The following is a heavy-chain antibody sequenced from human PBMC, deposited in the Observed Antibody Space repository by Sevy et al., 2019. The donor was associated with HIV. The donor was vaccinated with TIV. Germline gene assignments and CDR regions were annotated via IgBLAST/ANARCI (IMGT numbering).Heavy chain of an antibody. D-gene: IGHD3-22*01. J-gene: IGHJ4*02. CDR3: ARRRYDNTGYPQYFFDY. CDR1: GYSFSNYW. CDR2: IYPDDSDI. V-gene: IGHV5-51*01. Sequence: GESLKISCTGSGYSFSNYWIGWVRQVPGKGLEWMGIIYPDDSDIRYSPSFQGQVTISADKSISTAYLQWRSLKASDSAIYFCARRRYDNTGYPQYFFDYWGQGTRVTVSS.